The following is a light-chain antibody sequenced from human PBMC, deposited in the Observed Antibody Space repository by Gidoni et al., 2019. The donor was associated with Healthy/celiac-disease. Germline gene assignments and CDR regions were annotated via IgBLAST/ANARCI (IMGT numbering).Light chain of an antibody. Sequence: QSALPQPRPVSGSLDPSVTISCTGTSSDVGGYNYVSWYQQHPGKAPKLMIYDVSKRPSGVPDRFSGSKSGNTASLTISGLQAEDEADYYCCSYAGSYTYWVFGGGTKLTVL. CDR2: DVS. V-gene: IGLV2-11*01. CDR1: SSDVGGYNY. J-gene: IGLJ3*02. CDR3: CSYAGSYTYWV.